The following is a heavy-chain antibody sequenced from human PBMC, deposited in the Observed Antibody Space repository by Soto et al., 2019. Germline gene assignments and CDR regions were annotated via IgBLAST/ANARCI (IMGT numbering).Heavy chain of an antibody. D-gene: IGHD2-15*01. CDR1: GFTFSGYL. CDR2: IKQDGSEK. J-gene: IGHJ6*02. Sequence: GGSLRLSCAASGFTFSGYLMSWVRQAPGKGLEWVANIKQDGSEKYYVDSVKGRFTISRDNAKNSLSLQMNSLRAEDTAVYYCARASRYYGMDVWGQGTTVTVSS. CDR3: ARASRYYGMDV. V-gene: IGHV3-7*01.